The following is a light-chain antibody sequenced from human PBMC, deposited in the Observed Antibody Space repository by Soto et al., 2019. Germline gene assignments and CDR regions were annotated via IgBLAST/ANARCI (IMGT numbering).Light chain of an antibody. Sequence: SALAQPPSASVSPGQSVTISCTGTSSDVGGYNYVSWYQHHPGKAPKLIIYEVYKRPSGVPDRFSGSKSGNTAALTVSGLQAEDEADYYCSSYVGTNSYVFGTGTKVTVL. CDR3: SSYVGTNSYV. V-gene: IGLV2-8*01. CDR1: SSDVGGYNY. CDR2: EVY. J-gene: IGLJ1*01.